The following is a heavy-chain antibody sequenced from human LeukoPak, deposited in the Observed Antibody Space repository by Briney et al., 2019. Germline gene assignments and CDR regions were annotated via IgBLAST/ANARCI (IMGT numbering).Heavy chain of an antibody. CDR2: INHSGSA. Sequence: PSETLSLTRAVSGGSFSGYYWTWIRQPPGKGLEWIGEINHSGSANYNPSLKSRVTISLDMSENHFSLKLTSVTAADTAVYYCARGQGTVTTHWGQGTLVTVSS. V-gene: IGHV4-34*01. D-gene: IGHD4-17*01. J-gene: IGHJ4*02. CDR1: GGSFSGYY. CDR3: ARGQGTVTTH.